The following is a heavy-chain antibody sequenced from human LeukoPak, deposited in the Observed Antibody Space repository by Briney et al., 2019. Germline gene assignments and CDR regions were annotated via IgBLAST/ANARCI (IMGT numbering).Heavy chain of an antibody. V-gene: IGHV1-69*06. CDR3: ARVVGLTGYSSSWYSGYYYYMDV. Sequence: SVKVSCKASGGTFSSYAISWVRQAPGQGLEWMGGIIPIFGTTNYAQKFQDRVTITADKSTSTAYMELSSLRSEDTAVYYCARVVGLTGYSSSWYSGYYYYMDVWGRGTTVTVSS. CDR1: GGTFSSYA. D-gene: IGHD6-13*01. CDR2: IIPIFGTT. J-gene: IGHJ6*03.